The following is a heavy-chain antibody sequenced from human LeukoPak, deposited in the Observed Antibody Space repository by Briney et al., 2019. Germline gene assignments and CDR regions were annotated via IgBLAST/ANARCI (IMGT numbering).Heavy chain of an antibody. D-gene: IGHD3-10*01. J-gene: IGHJ5*02. Sequence: SETLSLTCAVSGGSISSSNWWSWVRQPPGKGLEWIGEIYHSGSTNYNPSLKSRVTISVDTSKSQFSLKLSSVTAADTAVYYCARRPHLYGSGSYSRNRFDPWGQGTLVTVSS. CDR1: GGSISSSNW. V-gene: IGHV4-4*02. CDR2: IYHSGST. CDR3: ARRPHLYGSGSYSRNRFDP.